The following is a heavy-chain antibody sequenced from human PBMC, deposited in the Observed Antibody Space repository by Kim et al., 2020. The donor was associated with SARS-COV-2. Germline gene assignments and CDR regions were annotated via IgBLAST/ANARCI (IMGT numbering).Heavy chain of an antibody. CDR2: IWYDGSNK. V-gene: IGHV3-33*01. CDR1: GFTFSSYG. Sequence: GGSLRLSCAASGFTFSSYGMHWVRQAPGKGLEWVAVIWYDGSNKYYADSVKGRFTISRDNSKNTLYLQMNSLRAEDTAVYYCARDTRDYYGIDFWGQGTRVTVSS. J-gene: IGHJ6*02. CDR3: ARDTRDYYGIDF.